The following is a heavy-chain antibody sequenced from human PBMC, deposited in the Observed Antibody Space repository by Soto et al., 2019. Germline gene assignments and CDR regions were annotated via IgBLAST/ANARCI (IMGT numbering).Heavy chain of an antibody. J-gene: IGHJ4*02. V-gene: IGHV3-15*07. CDR1: GFTFSNAW. D-gene: IGHD3-22*01. CDR3: TTVGGYYYDSSGYQQAYYFDY. Sequence: GGSLRLSCAASGFTFSNAWMNWVRQAPGKGLEWVGRIKSKTDGGTTDYAAPVKGRFTISRDDSKNTLYLQMNSLKTEDTAVYYCTTVGGYYYDSSGYQQAYYFDYWGQGTLVTVSS. CDR2: IKSKTDGGTT.